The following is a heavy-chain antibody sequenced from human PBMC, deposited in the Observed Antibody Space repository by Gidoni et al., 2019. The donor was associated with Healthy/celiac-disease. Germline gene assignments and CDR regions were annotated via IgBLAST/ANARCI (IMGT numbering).Heavy chain of an antibody. Sequence: EVQLLESGGGLVQPGGSLRLSCAASGFTFSSYAMSWVRQAPGKGLELVSAISGSGGSTYYADSVKGRFTISRDNSKNTLYLQMNSLRAEDTAVYYCARGQWLPDEDMDVWGQGTTVTVSS. CDR3: ARGQWLPDEDMDV. CDR2: ISGSGGST. D-gene: IGHD5-12*01. CDR1: GFTFSSYA. V-gene: IGHV3-23*01. J-gene: IGHJ6*02.